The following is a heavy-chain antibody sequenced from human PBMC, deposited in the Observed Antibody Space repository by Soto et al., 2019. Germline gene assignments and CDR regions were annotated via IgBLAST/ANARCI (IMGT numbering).Heavy chain of an antibody. V-gene: IGHV3-21*01. CDR3: ARVECSSATCLAIDS. Sequence: GGSLRLSCAASGFTFSIYSMNWVRQAPGKGLEWVSSISSSRSYIYYADSVRGRFTISRDNAKNSLYLQMNSLRAEDTALYYCARVECSSATCLAIDSWGQGTLVTVSS. J-gene: IGHJ4*02. CDR1: GFTFSIYS. D-gene: IGHD2-2*01. CDR2: ISSSRSYI.